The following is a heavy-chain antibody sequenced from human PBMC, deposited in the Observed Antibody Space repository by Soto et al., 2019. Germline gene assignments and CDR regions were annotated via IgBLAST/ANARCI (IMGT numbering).Heavy chain of an antibody. CDR2: IYYSGST. J-gene: IGHJ6*02. V-gene: IGHV4-30-4*08. CDR1: GGSISSGGYY. Sequence: SETLSLTCTVSGGSISSGGYYWSWIRQHPGKGLEWIGYIYYSGSTYYNPSLKSRVTISVDTSKNQFSLKLSSVTAADTAVYYCARVGCSGGSCYPYYYYGMDVWGQGTTVTVSS. CDR3: ARVGCSGGSCYPYYYYGMDV. D-gene: IGHD2-15*01.